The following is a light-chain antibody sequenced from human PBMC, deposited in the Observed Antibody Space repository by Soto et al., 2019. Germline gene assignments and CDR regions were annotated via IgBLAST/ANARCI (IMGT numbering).Light chain of an antibody. J-gene: IGLJ2*01. V-gene: IGLV2-23*02. CDR1: TNDVGSYNL. CDR2: EVT. Sequence: QSALTQPASVSGSPGQSITISCTGTTNDVGSYNLVSWYQQHPGKVPKLMIYEVTKRPSWVSDRFSGSKSGNTASLTISGLQAEDESDYYCCSHALTTTVLFGGGTKLTVL. CDR3: CSHALTTTVL.